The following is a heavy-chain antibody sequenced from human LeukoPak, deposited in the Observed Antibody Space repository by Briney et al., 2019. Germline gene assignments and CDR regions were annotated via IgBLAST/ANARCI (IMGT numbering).Heavy chain of an antibody. J-gene: IGHJ4*02. CDR3: ARRATTERGHSYGLDF. CDR2: IGSSGSYI. CDR1: GFTFSSYG. D-gene: IGHD5-18*01. V-gene: IGHV3-21*01. Sequence: GGSLRLSCAASGFTFSSYGMHWVRQAPGKGLVWVSSIGSSGSYIYYADSLTGRFTISRDNAKNSLYLQMNSLRAEDTAMYYCARRATTERGHSYGLDFWGQGTLVTVSS.